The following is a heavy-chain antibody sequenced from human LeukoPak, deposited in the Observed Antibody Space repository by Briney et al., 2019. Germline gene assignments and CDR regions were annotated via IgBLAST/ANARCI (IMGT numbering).Heavy chain of an antibody. J-gene: IGHJ4*02. Sequence: GESLKISCKGSGYSFTSYWIGWVRQTPGKGLEWMGIIYPSDSDTRYSPSFQGQVTISADKSIGTAYLQWSSLKASDTAMYYCTRHMNGNYGLHWGQGTLVTVSS. CDR1: GYSFTSYW. D-gene: IGHD1-7*01. CDR2: IYPSDSDT. CDR3: TRHMNGNYGLH. V-gene: IGHV5-51*01.